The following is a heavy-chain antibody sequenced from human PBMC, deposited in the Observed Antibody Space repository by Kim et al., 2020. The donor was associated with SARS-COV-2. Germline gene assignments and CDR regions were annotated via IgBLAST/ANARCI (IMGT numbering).Heavy chain of an antibody. CDR2: IYYSGST. D-gene: IGHD2-8*01. V-gene: IGHV4-59*01. CDR3: AREGVRQAFDI. J-gene: IGHJ3*02. CDR1: DDSISSSY. Sequence: SETLSLTCTVSDDSISSSYWSWIRQPPGKRLEWIGYIYYSGSTNYNPSLKSRVTISVDTSKNQFSLKLNSVTTADTAVYYCAREGVRQAFDIWGQGTMVT.